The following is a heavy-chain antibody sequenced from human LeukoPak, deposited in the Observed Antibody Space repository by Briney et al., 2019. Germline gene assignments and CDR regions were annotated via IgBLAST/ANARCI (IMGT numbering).Heavy chain of an antibody. J-gene: IGHJ5*02. D-gene: IGHD3-10*01. CDR1: GFTLTNYD. CDR3: VRDGEGVAISVNFWFDP. Sequence: ASVKVSCKASGFTLTNYDINWVRQAPGQGLEWMGWMNPINGNTGYARKFQDRVTMTRDTSISTAYMELRSLTSEDTAIYYCVRDGEGVAISVNFWFDPWGQGTLVTVSS. CDR2: MNPINGNT. V-gene: IGHV1-8*01.